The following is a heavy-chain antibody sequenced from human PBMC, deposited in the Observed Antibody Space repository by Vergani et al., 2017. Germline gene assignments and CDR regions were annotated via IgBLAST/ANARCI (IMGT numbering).Heavy chain of an antibody. J-gene: IGHJ3*02. Sequence: QVQLVESGGGVVQPGRSLRLSCAASGFTFSSYGMHWVRQAPGKGLEWVAVIWYDGSNKYYADSVKGRFTISRDNSKNTLYLQMNSLRAEDTAVYYCARDFSGWQQLGGSAFDIWGQGTMVTVSS. D-gene: IGHD6-13*01. CDR3: ARDFSGWQQLGGSAFDI. V-gene: IGHV3-33*01. CDR2: IWYDGSNK. CDR1: GFTFSSYG.